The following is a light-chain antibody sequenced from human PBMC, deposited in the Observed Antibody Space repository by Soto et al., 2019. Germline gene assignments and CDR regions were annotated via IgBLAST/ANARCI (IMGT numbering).Light chain of an antibody. Sequence: QSALTQPASVSGSPGQSITISCTGTRSDVGGYNFVSWYQQHPGKVPKLLIYDVTHRPSGVSNRFSASNSANTASLTISGLQAEDEADYYCSSYTSTNTLVFGGGTQLTVL. CDR2: DVT. V-gene: IGLV2-14*01. J-gene: IGLJ2*01. CDR1: RSDVGGYNF. CDR3: SSYTSTNTLV.